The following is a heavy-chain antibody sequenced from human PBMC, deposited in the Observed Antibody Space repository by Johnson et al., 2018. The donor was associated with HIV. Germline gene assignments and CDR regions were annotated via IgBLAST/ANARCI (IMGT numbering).Heavy chain of an antibody. Sequence: QVQLVESGGGVVQPGRSLRLSCAASGFTFSSYTIQWVRQAPGKGLEWVAVISYDGSNQYYANSVKGRFTISRDNSKNTMYRPMNSLRAEDTAVYFCARDRGSGLRMGREGDAFDIWGQGTMVTVSS. CDR2: ISYDGSNQ. CDR1: GFTFSSYT. V-gene: IGHV3-30*04. J-gene: IGHJ3*02. D-gene: IGHD1-26*01. CDR3: ARDRGSGLRMGREGDAFDI.